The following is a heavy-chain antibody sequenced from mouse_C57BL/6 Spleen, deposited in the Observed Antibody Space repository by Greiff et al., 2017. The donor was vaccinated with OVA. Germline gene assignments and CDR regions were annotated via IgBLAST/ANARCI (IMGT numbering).Heavy chain of an antibody. Sequence: QVQLKESGPELVKPGASVKISCKASGYAFSSSWMNWVKQRPGKGLEWIGRIYPGDGDTNYNGKFKGKATLTADKSSSTAYMQLSSLTSEDSAVYFCAIYSHFDYWGQGTTLTVSS. CDR3: AIYSHFDY. V-gene: IGHV1-82*01. CDR1: GYAFSSSW. D-gene: IGHD2-1*01. J-gene: IGHJ2*01. CDR2: IYPGDGDT.